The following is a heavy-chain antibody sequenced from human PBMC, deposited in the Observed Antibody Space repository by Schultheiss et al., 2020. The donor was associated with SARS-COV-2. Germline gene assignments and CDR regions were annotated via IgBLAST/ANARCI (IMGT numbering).Heavy chain of an antibody. J-gene: IGHJ6*02. Sequence: GGSLRLSCAASGFTVSSNYMSWVRQAPGKGLEWVSAISGSGGSTYYADSVKGRFTISRDNSKNTLYLQMNSLRAEDTAVYYCARRSDGAGMDVWGQGTTVTVSS. CDR1: GFTVSSNY. CDR2: ISGSGGST. D-gene: IGHD3-10*01. V-gene: IGHV3-53*01. CDR3: ARRSDGAGMDV.